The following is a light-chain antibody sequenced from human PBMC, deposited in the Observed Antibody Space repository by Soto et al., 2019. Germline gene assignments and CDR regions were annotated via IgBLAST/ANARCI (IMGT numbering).Light chain of an antibody. Sequence: EIGLTQSPGTLSLSPGERATLSCRASQSVSSSYLAWYQQKPGQAPRLLIYGASSRATGIPDRFSGSGSGTDFTLTISRLEPEDFAVYYCQQYGGTFGQGTKVEIK. CDR3: QQYGGT. J-gene: IGKJ1*01. V-gene: IGKV3-20*01. CDR1: QSVSSSY. CDR2: GAS.